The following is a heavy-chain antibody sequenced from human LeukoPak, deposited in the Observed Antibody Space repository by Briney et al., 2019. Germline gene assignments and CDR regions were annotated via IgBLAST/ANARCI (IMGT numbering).Heavy chain of an antibody. Sequence: GGSLRLSCAASGCTFSDYYMSWIRQAPGKGLEWVSYISSSGSTIYYADSVKGRFTTSRDNAKNSLYLQMNSLRAEDTAVYYCARDQDYYDSSGYSRRHDPWGQGTLVTVSS. CDR3: ARDQDYYDSSGYSRRHDP. D-gene: IGHD3-22*01. V-gene: IGHV3-11*01. CDR2: ISSSGSTI. CDR1: GCTFSDYY. J-gene: IGHJ5*02.